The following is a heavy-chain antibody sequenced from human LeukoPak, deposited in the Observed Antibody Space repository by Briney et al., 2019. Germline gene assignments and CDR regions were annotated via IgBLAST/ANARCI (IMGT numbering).Heavy chain of an antibody. CDR3: AGGDASDI. Sequence: QTGGSLRLPCAASGFMFSYYWMSWVRQAPGKGLEWVANIKEDGSEKYYVDSVKGRFPISRDNAKSTLFLQMNSLRAEDTAVYYCAGGDASDIWGQGTMVTVSS. J-gene: IGHJ3*02. CDR2: IKEDGSEK. V-gene: IGHV3-7*01. D-gene: IGHD6-25*01. CDR1: GFMFSYYW.